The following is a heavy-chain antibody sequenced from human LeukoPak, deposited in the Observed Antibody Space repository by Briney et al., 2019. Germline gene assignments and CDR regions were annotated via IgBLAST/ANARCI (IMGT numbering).Heavy chain of an antibody. CDR3: ARVVRGLRGAFDI. CDR2: MNPNSGNT. Sequence: ASVKVSCKASGYTFTSYDINWVRQATGQGLEWMGWMNPNSGNTGYAQKFQGRVTMTRNTSISTAYMELSSPRSEDTAVYYCARVVRGLRGAFDIWGQGTMVTVSS. D-gene: IGHD5-12*01. J-gene: IGHJ3*02. CDR1: GYTFTSYD. V-gene: IGHV1-8*01.